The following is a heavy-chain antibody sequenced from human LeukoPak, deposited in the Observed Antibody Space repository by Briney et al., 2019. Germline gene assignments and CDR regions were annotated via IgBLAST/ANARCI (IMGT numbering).Heavy chain of an antibody. V-gene: IGHV3-23*01. CDR1: GFTFRSYV. J-gene: IGHJ4*02. D-gene: IGHD5-24*01. Sequence: GGSLRLSCAASGFTFRSYVMTWVRQAPGKGLEWVSSITASGSTTYYADSVKGRFTISRDNSKNTLYLQMNSLRAEDTAVYYCVKRRATIISLDQWGQGTLVTVSS. CDR3: VKRRATIISLDQ. CDR2: ITASGSTT.